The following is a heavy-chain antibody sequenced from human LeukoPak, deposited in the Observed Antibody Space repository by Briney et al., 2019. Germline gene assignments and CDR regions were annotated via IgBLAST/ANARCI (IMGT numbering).Heavy chain of an antibody. Sequence: GGSLRLSCAASGFTISSLWMHWVRQAPGKGLVWVSRINSDGSSTSYVDSVKGRFTISRDNAKNTLYLQMNNLRADDTAVYYCARGAYSFDCWGQGTLSPSPQ. CDR3: ARGAYSFDC. J-gene: IGHJ4*02. D-gene: IGHD4-11*01. CDR2: INSDGSST. CDR1: GFTISSLW. V-gene: IGHV3-74*01.